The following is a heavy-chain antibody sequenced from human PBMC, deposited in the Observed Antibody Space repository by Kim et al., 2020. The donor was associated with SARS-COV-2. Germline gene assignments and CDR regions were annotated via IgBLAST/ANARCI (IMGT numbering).Heavy chain of an antibody. CDR1: GYTFTNFP. CDR2: INTNTGTP. V-gene: IGHV7-4-1*02. Sequence: ASVKVSCKASGYTFTNFPMNWVRQAPGQGLEWMGWINTNTGTPTYAPGFTERFVFSLDTSASSAYLQIINLKAEDTAVYYCARVEWGSSNWFDPWGQGSLVTVSS. D-gene: IGHD7-27*01. J-gene: IGHJ5*02. CDR3: ARVEWGSSNWFDP.